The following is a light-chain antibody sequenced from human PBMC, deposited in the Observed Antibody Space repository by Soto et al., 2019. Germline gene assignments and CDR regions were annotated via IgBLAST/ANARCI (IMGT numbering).Light chain of an antibody. V-gene: IGKV1-5*03. Sequence: DIQMTQSPSTLSASVGDRVTITCRASQSISHWLAWYKQKPGKAPTVLIYQASALESGVPSRLSGSGSGTEFTLTISSRQPDDFATYYCQQYSLYSITFGGGTKVEMK. CDR1: QSISHW. CDR3: QQYSLYSIT. CDR2: QAS. J-gene: IGKJ4*01.